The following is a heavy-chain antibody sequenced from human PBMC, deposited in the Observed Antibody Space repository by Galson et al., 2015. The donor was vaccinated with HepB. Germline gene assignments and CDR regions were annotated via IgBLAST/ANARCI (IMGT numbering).Heavy chain of an antibody. J-gene: IGHJ6*02. V-gene: IGHV3-21*01. Sequence: SLRLSCAASGFSFSTYSMNWVRQAPGKGLAWVSSISSSSYYKYYADSVKGRFTISRDNAKNSLYLQMNSLRAEDTAIYYCARDEGLGYNSYDGMDVWGQGTTVTVSS. CDR2: ISSSSYYK. CDR3: ARDEGLGYNSYDGMDV. CDR1: GFSFSTYS.